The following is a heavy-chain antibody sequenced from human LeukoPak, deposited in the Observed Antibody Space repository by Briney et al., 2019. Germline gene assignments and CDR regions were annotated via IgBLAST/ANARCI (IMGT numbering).Heavy chain of an antibody. V-gene: IGHV4-59*11. Sequence: SETLSLTCSVSGGSINSHYRSWIRQPPGKRLEWIGYIFNTGNTNYNPSLASRVTMSVDTSRAQFFLRLSPVTAADTVIYYCASRPADTTWYGVFDYWSQGTLVTVSS. CDR1: GGSINSHY. CDR3: ASRPADTTWYGVFDY. CDR2: IFNTGNT. J-gene: IGHJ4*02. D-gene: IGHD6-13*01.